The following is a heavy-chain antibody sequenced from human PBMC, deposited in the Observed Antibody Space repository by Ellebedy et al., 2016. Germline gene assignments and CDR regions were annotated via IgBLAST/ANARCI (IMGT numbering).Heavy chain of an antibody. CDR3: ARTSIAAAGTVY. CDR2: ISSSSSYI. V-gene: IGHV3-21*01. CDR1: GFPFSDYY. D-gene: IGHD6-13*01. J-gene: IGHJ4*02. Sequence: GESLKISCAALGFPFSDYYMSWVRQAPGKGLEWVSSISSSSSYIYYADSVKGRFTISRDNAKNSLYLQMNSLRAEDTAVYYCARTSIAAAGTVYWGQGTLVTVSS.